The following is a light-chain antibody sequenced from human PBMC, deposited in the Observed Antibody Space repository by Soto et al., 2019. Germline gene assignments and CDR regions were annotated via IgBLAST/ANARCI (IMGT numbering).Light chain of an antibody. V-gene: IGKV3-11*01. Sequence: DIVMTQSPGSLSVSPGERVTLSCRASQSVGSDLAWYQQKPGQAPRLLIYDASNRATGIPARFSGSGSGTDFTLTISSLEPEDFAVYYCQQRSNWITFGQGTRLEIK. J-gene: IGKJ5*01. CDR2: DAS. CDR1: QSVGSD. CDR3: QQRSNWIT.